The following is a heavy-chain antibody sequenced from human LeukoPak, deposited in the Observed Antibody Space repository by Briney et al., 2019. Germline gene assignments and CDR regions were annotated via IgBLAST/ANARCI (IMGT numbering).Heavy chain of an antibody. CDR2: INHSGST. CDR3: ARASENAAAVLDNWLDP. CDR1: GGSFIGYY. D-gene: IGHD6-13*01. Sequence: PSEALSLTCAGKGGSFIGYYWSWIREPPGKGLEWIGVINHSGSTNYNPSLKSRVTISVDTSKNLFSLKLSSVTAADTAVYYCARASENAAAVLDNWLDPWGRGTLVTVSS. V-gene: IGHV4-34*01. J-gene: IGHJ5*02.